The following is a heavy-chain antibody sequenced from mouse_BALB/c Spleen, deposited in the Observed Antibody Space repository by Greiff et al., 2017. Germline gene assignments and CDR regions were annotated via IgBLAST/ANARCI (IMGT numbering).Heavy chain of an antibody. J-gene: IGHJ4*01. CDR1: GFSLSTSGMG. CDR2: IWWDDDK. V-gene: IGHV8-8*01. CDR3: ARMEDGYERYAMDY. D-gene: IGHD1-2*01. Sequence: QVTLKVSGPGILQPSQTLSLTCSFSGFSLSTSGMGVGWIRQPSGKGLEWLAHIWWDDDKRYNPALKSRLTISKDTSSNQVFLKIASVDTADTATYYCARMEDGYERYAMDYWGQGTSVTVSS.